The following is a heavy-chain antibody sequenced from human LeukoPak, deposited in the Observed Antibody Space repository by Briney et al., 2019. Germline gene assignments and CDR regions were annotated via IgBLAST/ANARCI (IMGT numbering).Heavy chain of an antibody. CDR3: ASYSGGIAAAESGPFDY. CDR1: GYSFTSYW. J-gene: IGHJ4*02. CDR2: IYPGDSDT. D-gene: IGHD6-13*01. Sequence: PGESLKISCKGSGYSFTSYWIGWVRQLPGKGLEWMGIIYPGDSDTRYSPSFQGHVTTSADKSISTAYLQWSSLKASDTAMYYCASYSGGIAAAESGPFDYWGQGTLVTVSS. V-gene: IGHV5-51*01.